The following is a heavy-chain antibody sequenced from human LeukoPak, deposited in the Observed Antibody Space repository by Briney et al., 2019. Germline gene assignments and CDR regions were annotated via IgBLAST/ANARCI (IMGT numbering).Heavy chain of an antibody. D-gene: IGHD5-12*01. J-gene: IGHJ4*02. V-gene: IGHV1-46*01. Sequence: KASGYTLSTYYMHWVRQAPGQGLDWMGIINPSAGGTSYAQKFQGRVTMTRDASTSTVYMELSSLRSEDTAVYYCARALEDYSGHDYGLDYWGQGTLVTVSS. CDR3: ARALEDYSGHDYGLDY. CDR1: GYTLSTYY. CDR2: INPSAGGT.